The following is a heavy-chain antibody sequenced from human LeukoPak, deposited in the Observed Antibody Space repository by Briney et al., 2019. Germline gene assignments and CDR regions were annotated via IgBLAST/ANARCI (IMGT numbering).Heavy chain of an antibody. Sequence: GGSLRLSCAASGFTFRSYAMTWVRQAPGKGLEWVSAISGSGAKTYCADSVKGLFTISRDNSRNTLYLQMNSLRAEDTAVYYCAKGGIYYDFCIDSWGQGALVTVSS. CDR3: AKGGIYYDFCIDS. CDR2: ISGSGAKT. CDR1: GFTFRSYA. J-gene: IGHJ4*02. V-gene: IGHV3-23*01. D-gene: IGHD3-22*01.